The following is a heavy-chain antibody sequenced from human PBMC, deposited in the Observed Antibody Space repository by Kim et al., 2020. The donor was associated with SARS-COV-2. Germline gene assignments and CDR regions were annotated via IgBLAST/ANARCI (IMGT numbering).Heavy chain of an antibody. CDR1: GGSISSSSYY. CDR2: IYYSGST. J-gene: IGHJ5*02. CDR3: VSHPDTSGLNWFDP. V-gene: IGHV4-39*01. Sequence: SETLSLTCTVSGGSISSSSYYWGWIRQPPGKGLEYIGSIYYSGSTYYNPSLKSRVTISVDTSKNQVSLKVTSVTAADTAVYYCVSHPDTSGLNWFDPWGQGTLVTVSS. D-gene: IGHD6-19*01.